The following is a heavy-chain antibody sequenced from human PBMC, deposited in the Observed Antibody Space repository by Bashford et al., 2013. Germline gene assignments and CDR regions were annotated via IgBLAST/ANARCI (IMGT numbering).Heavy chain of an antibody. CDR2: IYYSGST. V-gene: IGHV4-30-4*01. CDR1: GGSISSGDYY. CDR3: ARQGYSGYDGAFDI. J-gene: IGHJ3*02. Sequence: SETLSLTCTVSGGSISSGDYYWSWIRQPPGKGLEWIGYIYYSGSTYYNPSLKSRVTISVDTSKNQFSLKLSSVTAADTAVYYCARQGYSGYDGAFDIWGQGTTVTVSS. D-gene: IGHD5-12*01.